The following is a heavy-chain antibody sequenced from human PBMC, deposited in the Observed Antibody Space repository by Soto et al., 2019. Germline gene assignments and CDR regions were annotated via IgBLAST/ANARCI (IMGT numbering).Heavy chain of an antibody. Sequence: PSETLSLTCGVYGGSFSAYSWTWLRQSPGKGLEWIGEITHGGSTDYNPALKSRLVMSVDTSKNQFSLRVTSVTAADAAVYFCARARFDSWSHIYYGLDVWGHGTTVTVSS. CDR3: ARARFDSWSHIYYGLDV. CDR1: GGSFSAYS. V-gene: IGHV4-34*01. CDR2: ITHGGST. D-gene: IGHD3-3*01. J-gene: IGHJ6*02.